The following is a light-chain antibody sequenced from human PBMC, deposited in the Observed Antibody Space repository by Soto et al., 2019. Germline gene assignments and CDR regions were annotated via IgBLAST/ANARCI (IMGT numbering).Light chain of an antibody. CDR2: AVS. Sequence: QSALTQPRSVSGSPGQSVTISCTGSSSDVGGYNYVSWYQQHPGKAPKLMIYAVSERPSGVPERFSGSKSGYTASLIVSGLQAEDEGDYYCCSYAGSTTPVLFGGGTKLTVL. CDR3: CSYAGSTTPVL. CDR1: SSDVGGYNY. J-gene: IGLJ3*02. V-gene: IGLV2-11*01.